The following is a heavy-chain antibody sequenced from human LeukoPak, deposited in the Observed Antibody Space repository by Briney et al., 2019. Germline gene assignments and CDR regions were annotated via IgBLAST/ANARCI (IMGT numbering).Heavy chain of an antibody. D-gene: IGHD5-18*01. CDR1: GFTFSSYS. J-gene: IGHJ6*04. V-gene: IGHV3-21*01. CDR2: ISSSSSYI. CDR3: ARVVDTAMANYGMDV. Sequence: GGSLRLSCAASGFTFSSYSMNWVRQAAGKGLEWVSSISSSSSYIYYADSVKGRFTISRDNAKNSLYLQMNSLRAEDTAVYYCARVVDTAMANYGMDVWGKGTTVTVSS.